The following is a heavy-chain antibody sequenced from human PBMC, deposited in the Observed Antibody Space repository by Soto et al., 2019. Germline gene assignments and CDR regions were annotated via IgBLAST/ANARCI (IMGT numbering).Heavy chain of an antibody. CDR2: IYYSGST. J-gene: IGHJ6*02. CDR3: ARQTMPLRYFDWLLTYYYYYGMDV. CDR1: GGSISGYY. Sequence: ASETLSLTCTVSGGSISGYYWSWIRQPPGKGLEWIGYIYYSGSTNYNPSLKSRVTISVDTSKNQFSLKLSSVTAADTAVYYCARQTMPLRYFDWLLTYYYYYGMDVWGQGTTVTVSS. D-gene: IGHD3-9*01. V-gene: IGHV4-59*08.